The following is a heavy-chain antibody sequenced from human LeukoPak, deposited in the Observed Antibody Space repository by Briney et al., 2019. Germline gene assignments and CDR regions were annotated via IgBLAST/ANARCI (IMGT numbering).Heavy chain of an antibody. Sequence: RPSETLSLTCTVSGGSISSYYWSWLRQPPGKGLEWLGYIYYSGSTNYNPSLKSRVTISVDTSKNQFSLKLSSVTAADTAVYYCARVDYGDYVPVYAFDIWGQGTMVTVSS. J-gene: IGHJ3*02. V-gene: IGHV4-59*01. CDR3: ARVDYGDYVPVYAFDI. CDR1: GGSISSYY. CDR2: IYYSGST. D-gene: IGHD4-17*01.